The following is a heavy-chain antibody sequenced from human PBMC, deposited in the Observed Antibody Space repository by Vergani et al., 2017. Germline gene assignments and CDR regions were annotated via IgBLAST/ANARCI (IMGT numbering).Heavy chain of an antibody. V-gene: IGHV3-23*01. CDR3: ASHSSGSLGKY. D-gene: IGHD6-19*01. J-gene: IGHJ4*02. CDR1: GFTFSSYD. Sequence: EVQLLESGGGLGQPGGSLRLSCAASGFTFSSYDMSWVRQAPGKGLEWVSAISGSGDSTHYADSVKGRFTISRDNSKNTLYLQMNSLRAEDTAVYYCASHSSGSLGKYWGQGTLVTVSS. CDR2: ISGSGDST.